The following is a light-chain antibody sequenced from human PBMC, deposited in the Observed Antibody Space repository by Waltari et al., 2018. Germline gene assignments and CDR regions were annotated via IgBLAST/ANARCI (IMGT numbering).Light chain of an antibody. Sequence: SPELTQDPAVSVALGHTVRITCQGDSLRSYYASWYQQYPGQAPVLVIYGKNNLPPRIPERVSGSNSGSSTLWTRSGARADDEADKYCNVRDSRGGLVVFGGGIKRPVL. V-gene: IGLV3-19*01. CDR2: GKN. J-gene: IGLJ2*01. CDR1: SLRSYY. CDR3: NVRDSRGGLVV.